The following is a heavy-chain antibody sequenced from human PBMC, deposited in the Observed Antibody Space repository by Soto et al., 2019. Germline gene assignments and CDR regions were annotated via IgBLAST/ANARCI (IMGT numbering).Heavy chain of an antibody. CDR2: IYYSGST. J-gene: IGHJ3*02. D-gene: IGHD6-19*01. CDR3: ARHVFSSWGLVRAFDI. Sequence: SETLSLTCTVSGGSISSSSYYWGWIRRPPGKGLEWIGSIYYSGSTYYNPSLKSRVTISVDTSKNQFSLKLSSVTAADTAVYYCARHVFSSWGLVRAFDIWGQGTMVTVSS. V-gene: IGHV4-39*01. CDR1: GGSISSSSYY.